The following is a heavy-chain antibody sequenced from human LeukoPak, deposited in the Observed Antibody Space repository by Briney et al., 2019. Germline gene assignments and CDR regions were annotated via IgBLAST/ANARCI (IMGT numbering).Heavy chain of an antibody. CDR1: GYTFTSYG. D-gene: IGHD2-15*01. Sequence: ASVKVSCKASGYTFTSYGTSWVRQAPGQGLEWMGWISAYNGNTNYAQKLQGRVTMTTDTSTSTAYMELRSLRSDDTAVYYCARESITPRYCSGGSCYGGLYYFDYWGQGTLVTVSS. V-gene: IGHV1-18*01. CDR2: ISAYNGNT. J-gene: IGHJ4*02. CDR3: ARESITPRYCSGGSCYGGLYYFDY.